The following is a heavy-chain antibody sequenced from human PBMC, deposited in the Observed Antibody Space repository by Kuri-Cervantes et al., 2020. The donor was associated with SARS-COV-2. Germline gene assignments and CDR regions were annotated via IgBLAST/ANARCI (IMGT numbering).Heavy chain of an antibody. CDR3: ARETFLTRGPMPAPLLDY. V-gene: IGHV1-18*01. CDR2: ISAYNGNT. D-gene: IGHD3-9*01. Sequence: ASVKVSCKASGYTFTSYGISWVRQAPGQGLEWMGWISAYNGNTNYAQKLQGRVTTTTDTSTSTAYMELRSLRSDDTAVYYCARETFLTRGPMPAPLLDYWGQGTLVTVSS. CDR1: GYTFTSYG. J-gene: IGHJ4*02.